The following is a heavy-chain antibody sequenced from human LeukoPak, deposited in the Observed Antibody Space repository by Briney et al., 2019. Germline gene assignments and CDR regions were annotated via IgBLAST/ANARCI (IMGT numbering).Heavy chain of an antibody. CDR1: GFTSTNFA. V-gene: IGHV1-58*01. CDR3: AADLSNPRMGASYLDS. CDR2: IIVGSGAT. J-gene: IGHJ4*02. Sequence: SVTVSCKASGFTSTNFAVQWVRQARGQRLEWIGWIIVGSGATKCAQDFQERVTITRDLSTSTLYMELRSLTSEDTAVYYCAADLSNPRMGASYLDSWGQGTLVTVSS. D-gene: IGHD3-16*01.